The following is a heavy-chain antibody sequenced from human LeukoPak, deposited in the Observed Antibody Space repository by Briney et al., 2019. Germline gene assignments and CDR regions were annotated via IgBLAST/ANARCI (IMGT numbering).Heavy chain of an antibody. Sequence: PSETLSLTCTVSGGSISGSWWSWIRQPAGKGLEWLGRLHADGDTNYNPSLKSRITMSLDAPGNQFSLKLTAVTAADTAVYFCARAPSGCGGTCAFDYWGQGILVTVSS. CDR2: LHADGDT. D-gene: IGHD2-15*01. V-gene: IGHV4-4*07. J-gene: IGHJ4*02. CDR3: ARAPSGCGGTCAFDY. CDR1: GGSISGSW.